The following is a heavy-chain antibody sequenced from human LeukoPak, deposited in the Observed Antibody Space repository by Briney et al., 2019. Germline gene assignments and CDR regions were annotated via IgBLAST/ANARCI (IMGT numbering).Heavy chain of an antibody. J-gene: IGHJ4*02. CDR1: GYSFASYG. D-gene: IGHD5-12*01. Sequence: ASVKVSCKASGYSFASYGIHWVRQAPGQGLEWMGWINPNSGGTNYAQKFQGRVTMTRDTSISTAYMELSRLTTDDTAVYYCARGVSSGYDATFDYWGQGTLVTVSS. CDR3: ARGVSSGYDATFDY. V-gene: IGHV1-2*02. CDR2: INPNSGGT.